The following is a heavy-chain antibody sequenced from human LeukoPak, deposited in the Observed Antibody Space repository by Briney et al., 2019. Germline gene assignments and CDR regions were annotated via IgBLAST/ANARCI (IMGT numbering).Heavy chain of an antibody. Sequence: SETLSLTCTVSGGSISTYYWSWIRQPPGKGLEWIGYIYYSGSTNYNPSLKSRVTISVDTSKNHFSLKLTSVTAADTAVYYCARGAGTKEMAFGHWGQGTLDTVSS. D-gene: IGHD5-24*01. CDR1: GGSISTYY. CDR3: ARGAGTKEMAFGH. CDR2: IYYSGST. J-gene: IGHJ4*02. V-gene: IGHV4-59*01.